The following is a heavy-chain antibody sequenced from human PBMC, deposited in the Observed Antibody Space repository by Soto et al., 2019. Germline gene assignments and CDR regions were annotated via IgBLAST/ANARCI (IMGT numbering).Heavy chain of an antibody. D-gene: IGHD2-2*01. CDR3: ARGRQVTPAALFKRAGDYSMDV. CDR2: VNHSGST. V-gene: IGHV4-34*01. Sequence: QVQLQQWGAGLLKPPETPSLTCAVYGGSFRGYSWTWIRQPPGKGLEWIGEVNHSGSTYYSPSLMSRVTLSIDTSKNQFSLKLSSVTAADTAVYYCARGRQVTPAALFKRAGDYSMDVWGQGTTVTVSS. J-gene: IGHJ6*02. CDR1: GGSFRGYS.